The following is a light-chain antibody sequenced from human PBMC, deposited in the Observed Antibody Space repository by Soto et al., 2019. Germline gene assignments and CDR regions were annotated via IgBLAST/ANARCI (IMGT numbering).Light chain of an antibody. CDR3: QQSYSTPSIT. CDR2: ATS. J-gene: IGKJ5*01. Sequence: DIHMTQSPSSLAASVGDRVTITCRASQSISGYLNWYQQKPGKAPRLLIYATSNLQSGVPSRFSGSGSGTDLTITIRSLQPEDFATYYCQQSYSTPSITFGQGTRLETK. V-gene: IGKV1-39*01. CDR1: QSISGY.